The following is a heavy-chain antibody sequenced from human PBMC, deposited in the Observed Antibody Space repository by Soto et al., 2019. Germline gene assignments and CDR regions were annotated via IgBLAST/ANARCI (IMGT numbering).Heavy chain of an antibody. J-gene: IGHJ4*02. D-gene: IGHD5-12*01. V-gene: IGHV3-30-3*01. CDR3: ARGRGYSGPFDY. CDR1: GFTFSSYA. Sequence: GGSLRLSCAASGFTFSSYAMHWVRQAPGKGLEWVAVISYDGSNKCYADSVKGRFTISRDNSKNTLYLQMNSLRAEDTAVYYCARGRGYSGPFDYWGQGTLVTVSS. CDR2: ISYDGSNK.